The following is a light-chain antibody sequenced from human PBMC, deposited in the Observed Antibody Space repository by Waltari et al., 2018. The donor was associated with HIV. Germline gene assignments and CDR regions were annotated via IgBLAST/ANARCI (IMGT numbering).Light chain of an antibody. V-gene: IGKV3-20*01. J-gene: IGKJ1*01. CDR2: GAS. Sequence: EIVLTQSPGTLSLSPGERATLSCRASQSVSSNYVAWYQHKPGQAPSLLIYGASSRVTAIPDRFSGSGSGTDFTLTISRLEPEDFAVYYCQQYGSSPWTFGHGTKVDIK. CDR3: QQYGSSPWT. CDR1: QSVSSNY.